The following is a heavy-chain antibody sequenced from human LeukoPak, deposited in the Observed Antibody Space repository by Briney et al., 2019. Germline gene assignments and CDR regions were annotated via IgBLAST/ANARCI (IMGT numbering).Heavy chain of an antibody. D-gene: IGHD2-15*01. V-gene: IGHV4-59*01. CDR3: ARGPPYLLFDY. CDR2: IYYSGST. Sequence: SETLSLTCTISGGSISSYYWSWIRQPPGKGLEWIGYIYYSGSTNYNPSLKSRVTVSVDTSKNQFSLKLSSVTAADTAVYYCARGPPYLLFDYWGQGTLVTVSS. J-gene: IGHJ4*02. CDR1: GGSISSYY.